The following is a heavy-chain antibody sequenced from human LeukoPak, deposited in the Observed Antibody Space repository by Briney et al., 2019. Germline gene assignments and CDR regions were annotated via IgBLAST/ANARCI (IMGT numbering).Heavy chain of an antibody. CDR1: GFTFITYS. V-gene: IGHV3-30*04. CDR3: ARGGGIVVVTNVNY. D-gene: IGHD3-22*01. J-gene: IGHJ4*02. Sequence: GGSLRLSCAASGFTFITYSMHWVRQAPGKGLEWVAATSHDGSNKNYADSVKGRFTISRDNSKNTLYLQMNSLRAEDTAVYYCARGGGIVVVTNVNYWGQGTLVTVSS. CDR2: TSHDGSNK.